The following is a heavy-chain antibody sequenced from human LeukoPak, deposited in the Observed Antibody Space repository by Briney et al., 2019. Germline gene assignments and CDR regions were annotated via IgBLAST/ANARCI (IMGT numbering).Heavy chain of an antibody. Sequence: GGSLRLSCAASGFTFSSYGMHWVRQAPGKGLEWVAVMSYDGSNKYYADSVKGRFTISRDNSKNTLYLQMNSLRAEDTAVYYCAKDPYTSCPRCGPGDYWGQGTLVTVSS. D-gene: IGHD2-2*01. CDR3: AKDPYTSCPRCGPGDY. V-gene: IGHV3-30*18. CDR1: GFTFSSYG. J-gene: IGHJ4*02. CDR2: MSYDGSNK.